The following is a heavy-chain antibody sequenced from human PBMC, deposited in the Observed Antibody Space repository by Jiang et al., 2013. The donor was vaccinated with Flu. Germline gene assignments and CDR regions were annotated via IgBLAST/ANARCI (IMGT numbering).Heavy chain of an antibody. J-gene: IGHJ3*02. CDR1: GDSVSSNSAA. Sequence: QTLSLTCAVSGDSVSSNSAAWNWIRQSPSRGLEWLGRTYYRSKWYNDYVVSVKSRITINPDTSKNQFSLQLNSVTPEDTAVYYCARAVTVTTYWAFDIWGQGTMVTVSS. CDR2: TYYRSKWYN. D-gene: IGHD4-17*01. V-gene: IGHV6-1*01. CDR3: ARAVTVTTYWAFDI.